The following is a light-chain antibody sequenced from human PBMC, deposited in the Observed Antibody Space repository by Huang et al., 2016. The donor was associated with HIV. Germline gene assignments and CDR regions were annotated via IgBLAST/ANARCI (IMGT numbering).Light chain of an antibody. V-gene: IGKV3-20*01. CDR3: QQYDNSPWT. J-gene: IGKJ1*01. CDR2: GAS. CDR1: QSVSRSY. Sequence: EIVLTQSPGTLSLSPGERATLSCRASQSVSRSYVAWYQQKPGQAPRLLIYGASSRATGIPDRVSGSGSGTDFTLTISRLEPEDFAVYYCQQYDNSPWTFGQGTKVEI.